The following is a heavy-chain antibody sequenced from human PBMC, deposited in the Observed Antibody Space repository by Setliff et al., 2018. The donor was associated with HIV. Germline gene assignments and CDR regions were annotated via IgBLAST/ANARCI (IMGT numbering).Heavy chain of an antibody. D-gene: IGHD3-3*01. Sequence: PSETLSLTCAVYGGSFSGFSWNWIRQPPGKGLERIGDINNYGVTLYTSSLAGRVTISVDTSKNQFSLTLKSLTVADTALYFCSRGPTIRGSFTGVVYTAPLPSFDTWSQGSLVTVSS. V-gene: IGHV4-34*01. CDR3: SRGPTIRGSFTGVVYTAPLPSFDT. CDR2: INNYGVT. J-gene: IGHJ4*02. CDR1: GGSFSGFS.